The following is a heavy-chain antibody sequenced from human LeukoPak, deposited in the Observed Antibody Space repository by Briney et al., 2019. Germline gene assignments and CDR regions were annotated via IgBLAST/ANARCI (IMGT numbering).Heavy chain of an antibody. V-gene: IGHV3-74*01. CDR2: ISSDGSDI. Sequence: GGSLRLSCVVSGFTFSSSWMHWVRQAPGRGLVYVSRISSDGSDIFYADSVKGRFTISRDNSKNMLYLQMNSLRAEDTAVYYCARDKGAATEERSDYWGQGTLVTASS. D-gene: IGHD1-26*01. CDR3: ARDKGAATEERSDY. J-gene: IGHJ4*02. CDR1: GFTFSSSW.